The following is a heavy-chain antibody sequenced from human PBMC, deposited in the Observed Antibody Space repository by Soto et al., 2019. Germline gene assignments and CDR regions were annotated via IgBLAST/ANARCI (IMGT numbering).Heavy chain of an antibody. Sequence: QLQLQESGPGLVKPSETLSLTCTVSGGSISSGRYYWGWIRQPSGKGLEWIGTIYYSGSTYSNPSLKSRVTISVDTSKNQFSLRLSSVTAADTAVYYCARHSDCTGGSCYSEYFAVGNWFDPWGQGTLVTVSS. V-gene: IGHV4-39*01. CDR3: ARHSDCTGGSCYSEYFAVGNWFDP. J-gene: IGHJ5*02. D-gene: IGHD2-15*01. CDR2: IYYSGST. CDR1: GGSISSGRYY.